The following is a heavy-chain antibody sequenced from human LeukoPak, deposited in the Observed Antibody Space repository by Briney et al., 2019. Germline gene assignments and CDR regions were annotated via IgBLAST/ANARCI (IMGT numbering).Heavy chain of an antibody. CDR3: AAGRIVGATRPADAFDI. J-gene: IGHJ3*02. Sequence: ASVKVSCKASGYTFTSYGISWVRQAPGQGLEWMGWISAYNGNTNYAQKLQGRVTMTTDTSTSTAYMELRSLRSDDTAVYYCAAGRIVGATRPADAFDIWGQGTMVTVSS. CDR2: ISAYNGNT. CDR1: GYTFTSYG. V-gene: IGHV1-18*01. D-gene: IGHD1-26*01.